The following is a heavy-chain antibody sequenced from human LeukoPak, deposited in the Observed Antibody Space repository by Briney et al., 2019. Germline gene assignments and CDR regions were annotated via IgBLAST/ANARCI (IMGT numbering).Heavy chain of an antibody. V-gene: IGHV4-59*01. Sequence: SETLSLTCTVSGGSISSYYWSWIRQPPGKGLEWIGYIYYSGSTDYNPSLKSRVTISVDTSKNQFSLKLSSVTAADTAVYYCARRTYYDILTGTHEAFDIWGQGTMVTVSS. CDR1: GGSISSYY. D-gene: IGHD3-9*01. CDR3: ARRTYYDILTGTHEAFDI. J-gene: IGHJ3*02. CDR2: IYYSGST.